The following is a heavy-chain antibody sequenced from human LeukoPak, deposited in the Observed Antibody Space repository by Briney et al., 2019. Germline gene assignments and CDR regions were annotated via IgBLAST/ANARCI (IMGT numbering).Heavy chain of an antibody. V-gene: IGHV3-33*01. D-gene: IGHD2-8*01. CDR1: GFTFSSYG. CDR3: ARDNGGYNWFDP. J-gene: IGHJ5*02. Sequence: GGSLRLSCAASGFTFSSYGMHWVRQAPGKGLDWVAVIWYDGSYKYYGDSVKGRFTISRENSNNTLYLQMNSLRAEDTAVYYCARDNGGYNWFDPWGQGTLVTVSS. CDR2: IWYDGSYK.